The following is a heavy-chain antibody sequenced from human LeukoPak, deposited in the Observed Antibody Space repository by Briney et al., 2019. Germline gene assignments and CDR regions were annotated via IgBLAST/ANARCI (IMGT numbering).Heavy chain of an antibody. V-gene: IGHV3-23*01. CDR3: AKDTFSYCSSTSCWHFDH. J-gene: IGHJ4*02. CDR2: ISGSGGST. Sequence: GGSLRLSCATSGLTTSSYAMSWVRQAPGKGLEWVSGISGSGGSTYYADSVKGRFTISRDNSKNTLYLQMNSLRAEDTAVYYCAKDTFSYCSSTSCWHFDHWGQGTLVTVSS. D-gene: IGHD2-2*01. CDR1: GLTTSSYA.